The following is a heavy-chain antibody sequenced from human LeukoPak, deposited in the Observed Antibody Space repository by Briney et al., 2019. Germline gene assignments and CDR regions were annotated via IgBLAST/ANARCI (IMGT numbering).Heavy chain of an antibody. J-gene: IGHJ4*02. CDR3: AKDRGYSYGWVY. CDR2: IYSSGST. Sequence: PSETLSLTFTVSGGSTSSGSYHWSWIRRPAGKGLEWIGRIYSSGSTNYNPSLKSRVTISVDTSKNQFSLKLSSVTAADTAVYYCAKDRGYSYGWVYWGQGTLVTVSS. D-gene: IGHD5-18*01. V-gene: IGHV4-61*10. CDR1: GGSTSSGSYH.